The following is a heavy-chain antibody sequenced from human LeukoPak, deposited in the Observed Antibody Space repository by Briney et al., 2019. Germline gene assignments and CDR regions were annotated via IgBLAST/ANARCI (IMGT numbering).Heavy chain of an antibody. Sequence: GGSLRLSCAASGFAVSSNYMSWVRQAPGKGLEWVSAISGSGGSTYYADSVKGRFTISRDNSKNTLYLQMNSLRAEDTAVYYCAELGITMIGGVWGKGTTVTISS. CDR3: AELGITMIGGV. CDR1: GFAVSSNY. V-gene: IGHV3-23*01. J-gene: IGHJ6*04. D-gene: IGHD3-10*02. CDR2: ISGSGGST.